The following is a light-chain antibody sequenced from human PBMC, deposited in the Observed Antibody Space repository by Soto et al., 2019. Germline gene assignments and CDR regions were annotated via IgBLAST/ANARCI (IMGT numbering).Light chain of an antibody. CDR2: AVS. V-gene: IGKV1-6*01. CDR1: PDIRND. CDR3: LQDYSYPRN. Sequence: AIQMTQSPTSLSASVGDGVNITCRASPDIRNDLGCYKQKPGKATKLLIFAVSSLQSGVPSRFSGRGSRTDFLLTISILQPADFATYYCLQDYSYPRNFCPGT. J-gene: IGKJ2*01.